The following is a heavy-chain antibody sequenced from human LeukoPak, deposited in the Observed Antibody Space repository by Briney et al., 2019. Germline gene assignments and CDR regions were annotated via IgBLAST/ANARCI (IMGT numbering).Heavy chain of an antibody. D-gene: IGHD1-26*01. V-gene: IGHV4-39*01. Sequence: NPSETLSLTCTVSGGSISSSSYYWGWIRQPPGKGLEWIGSIYYSGSTYYNPSLKSRVTISVDTSKNQFSLKLSSVTAADTAVYYCARLSIGSYGGDYWGQGTLVTVSS. CDR2: IYYSGST. CDR3: ARLSIGSYGGDY. J-gene: IGHJ4*02. CDR1: GGSISSSSYY.